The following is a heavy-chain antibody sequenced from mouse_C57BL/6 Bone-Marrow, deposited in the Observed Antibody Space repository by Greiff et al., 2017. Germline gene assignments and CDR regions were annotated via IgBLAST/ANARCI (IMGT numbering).Heavy chain of an antibody. CDR3: ARTYGSSYQYYFDY. J-gene: IGHJ2*01. CDR1: GYTFTSYG. Sequence: VQLQQSGAELARPGASVKLSCKASGYTFTSYGISWVKQRTGQGLEWIGEIYPRSGNTYYNEKFKGKATLTADKSSSTAYMELRSLTSEDSAVYFCARTYGSSYQYYFDYWGQGTTLTVSS. D-gene: IGHD1-1*01. CDR2: IYPRSGNT. V-gene: IGHV1-81*01.